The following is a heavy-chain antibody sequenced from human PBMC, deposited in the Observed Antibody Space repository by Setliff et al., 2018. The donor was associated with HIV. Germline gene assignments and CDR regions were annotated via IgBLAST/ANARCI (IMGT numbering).Heavy chain of an antibody. CDR3: ARFRVERRLSNWFDP. D-gene: IGHD1-1*01. CDR1: GGSITSYY. CDR2: IYYGGST. J-gene: IGHJ5*02. V-gene: IGHV4-59*01. Sequence: SETLSLTCTVSGGSITSYYWSWIRQPPGKGLEWIGYIYYGGSTNYNPSLRSRXXISVDTSKNQFSLKLSSVTAADTAVYYCARFRVERRLSNWFDPWGQGTXXXVSS.